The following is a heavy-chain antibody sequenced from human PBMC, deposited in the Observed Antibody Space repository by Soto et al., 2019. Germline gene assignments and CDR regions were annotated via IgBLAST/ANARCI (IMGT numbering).Heavy chain of an antibody. CDR2: IYPGDSDT. Sequence: GESLKISCKGSGYSLTTYWIGWVRQMPGKGLEWMGMIYPGDSDTRYSPSFQGQVTISADKSISIAYLQWSSLKASDTATYYCARLTGTPLPSWGMDVWGQGTTVTVSS. V-gene: IGHV5-51*01. J-gene: IGHJ6*02. CDR1: GYSLTTYW. CDR3: ARLTGTPLPSWGMDV. D-gene: IGHD7-27*01.